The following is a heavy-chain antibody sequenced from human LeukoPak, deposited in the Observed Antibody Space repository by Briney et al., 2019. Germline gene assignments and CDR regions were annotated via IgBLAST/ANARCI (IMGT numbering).Heavy chain of an antibody. Sequence: SETLSLTCTVSGGSISSGGYYWSWIRQHPGKGLEWIGYIYYSGSTYYNPSLKSRVTISVDTSKNQFSLKLSSVTAPDTAVYYCARRRGELYYFDYWGQGTLVTVSS. D-gene: IGHD3-16*01. CDR2: IYYSGST. V-gene: IGHV4-31*03. CDR3: ARRRGELYYFDY. CDR1: GGSISSGGYY. J-gene: IGHJ4*02.